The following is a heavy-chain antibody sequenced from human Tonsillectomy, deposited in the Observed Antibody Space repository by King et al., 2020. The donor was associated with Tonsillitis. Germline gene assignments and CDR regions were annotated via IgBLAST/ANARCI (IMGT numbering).Heavy chain of an antibody. V-gene: IGHV4-30-4*01. CDR1: GGSINSRDYY. D-gene: IGHD3-9*01. Sequence: QLQESGPGLVKPSQTLSLTCTVSGGSINSRDYYWSWIRQPPGKGLEWIGYIYYSGSTYYNPSLKSRGTISVDTSKDQFSLKLSSVTAADTAVYYCARYILTGYGHYYYMDVWGKGTTVTVSS. J-gene: IGHJ6*03. CDR2: IYYSGST. CDR3: ARYILTGYGHYYYMDV.